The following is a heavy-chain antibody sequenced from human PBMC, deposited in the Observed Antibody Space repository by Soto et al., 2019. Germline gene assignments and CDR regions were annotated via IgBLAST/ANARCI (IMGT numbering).Heavy chain of an antibody. Sequence: VQLVESGGGLVQPGGSLRLSCAASGFTFSSYSMNWVRQAPGKGLEWVSYISSSSTIYYADSVKGRFTISRDNAKNSLYLQMNSLRDEDTAVYYCARNQYSSSPNEFDIWGQGTVVTVS. CDR1: GFTFSSYS. CDR2: ISSSSTI. J-gene: IGHJ3*02. CDR3: ARNQYSSSPNEFDI. D-gene: IGHD6-6*01. V-gene: IGHV3-48*02.